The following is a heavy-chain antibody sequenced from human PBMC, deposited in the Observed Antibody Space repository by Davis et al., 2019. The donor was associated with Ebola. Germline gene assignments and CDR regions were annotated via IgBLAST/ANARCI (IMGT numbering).Heavy chain of an antibody. CDR1: TGSFSGFS. V-gene: IGHV4-34*01. Sequence: MPSETLSLTCAVYTGSFSGFSWSWIRQPPGKGLEWIGEINHSGSTNYNPSLKSRVTISVDTSKNQFSLKLSSVTAADTAVYYCARGSVDTAMVRKYYFDYWGQGTLVTVSS. D-gene: IGHD5-18*01. CDR3: ARGSVDTAMVRKYYFDY. CDR2: INHSGST. J-gene: IGHJ4*02.